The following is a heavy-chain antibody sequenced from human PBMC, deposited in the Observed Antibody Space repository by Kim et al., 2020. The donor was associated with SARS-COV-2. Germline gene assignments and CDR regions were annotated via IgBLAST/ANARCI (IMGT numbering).Heavy chain of an antibody. D-gene: IGHD3-10*01. CDR2: IGHDGSFK. Sequence: GGSLRLSCVTSGFAFSVFGMHWVRQTPVKGLEWLAIIGHDGSFKYYADSVKGRFIISRDNSRNTLYLQMSSPRVEDTAVYFCARDLNFGGHWDYWGQGTL. CDR3: ARDLNFGGHWDY. J-gene: IGHJ4*02. V-gene: IGHV3-33*01. CDR1: GFAFSVFG.